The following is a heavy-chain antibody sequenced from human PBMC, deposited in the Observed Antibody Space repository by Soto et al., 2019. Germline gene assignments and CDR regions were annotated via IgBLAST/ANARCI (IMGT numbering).Heavy chain of an antibody. V-gene: IGHV3-66*01. Sequence: GGSLRLSCAASGFTVSSNYMSWVRQAPGKGLEWVSVIYSGGSTYYADSVKGRFTISRDNSKNTLYLQMNSLRAEDTAVYYCARVSSSGWSNFDYWGQGTLVTVSS. CDR2: IYSGGST. J-gene: IGHJ4*02. D-gene: IGHD6-19*01. CDR1: GFTVSSNY. CDR3: ARVSSSGWSNFDY.